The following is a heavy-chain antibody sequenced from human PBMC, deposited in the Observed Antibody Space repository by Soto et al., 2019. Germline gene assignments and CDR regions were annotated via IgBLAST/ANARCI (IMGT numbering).Heavy chain of an antibody. D-gene: IGHD1-26*01. V-gene: IGHV3-33*01. CDR2: IWYDGSNK. CDR3: ASTVRGNSGSCPPKGYYFDY. J-gene: IGHJ4*02. Sequence: QVQLVESGGGVVQPGRSLRLSCAASGFTFSSYGMHWVRQAPGKGLEWVAVIWYDGSNKYYADSVKGRFTISRDNSKNTLYLQMNSLRAEDTAVYYCASTVRGNSGSCPPKGYYFDYWGQGTLVTVSS. CDR1: GFTFSSYG.